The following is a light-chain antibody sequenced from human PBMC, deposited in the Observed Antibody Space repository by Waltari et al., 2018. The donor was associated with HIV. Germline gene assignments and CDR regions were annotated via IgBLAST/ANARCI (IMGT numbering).Light chain of an antibody. Sequence: QTVVTQEPSFSVSPGGTVTLTCGLSFGSVCTNSYPPWYQQTPGQAPRTLIYSTNTRSSGVPDRFSGSILGNKAALTITGAQADDESDYYCVLYMGSGVWVFGGGTKLTVL. CDR3: VLYMGSGVWV. CDR1: FGSVCTNSY. J-gene: IGLJ3*02. V-gene: IGLV8-61*01. CDR2: STN.